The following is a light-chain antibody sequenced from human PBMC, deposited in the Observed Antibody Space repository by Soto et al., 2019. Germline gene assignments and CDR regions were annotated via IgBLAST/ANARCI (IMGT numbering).Light chain of an antibody. CDR3: QSYDSSPSGYV. V-gene: IGLV2-8*01. Sequence: QSALTQPPSASGSPGQSVTISCTGTSSDVGGYDYVSWYQQYPGKTPKLMIFEVTKRPSGVPDRFSGSKSGNTASLTVSGLQAEDEADYYCQSYDSSPSGYVFGTGTKVTVL. J-gene: IGLJ1*01. CDR1: SSDVGGYDY. CDR2: EVT.